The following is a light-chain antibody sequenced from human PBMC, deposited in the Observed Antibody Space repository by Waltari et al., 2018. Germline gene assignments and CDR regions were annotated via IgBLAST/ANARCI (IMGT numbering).Light chain of an antibody. CDR1: SSNIGRNT. Sequence: QSVLTQPPSASGTPGQRVTISCSGSSSNIGRNTVNWYQQLPGTAPKPLIYSNNQRPSGVHDRFSGSKSGTSASLAISGLQSEDEADYYCAAWDDSLNGVVFGGGTKLTVL. CDR2: SNN. J-gene: IGLJ2*01. CDR3: AAWDDSLNGVV. V-gene: IGLV1-44*01.